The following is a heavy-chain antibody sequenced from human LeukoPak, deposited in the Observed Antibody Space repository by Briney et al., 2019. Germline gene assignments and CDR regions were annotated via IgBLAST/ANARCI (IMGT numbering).Heavy chain of an antibody. Sequence: SETLSLTCTVSGGSMSGYYWSWIRQPPGKGLDWIGYIHYSGSTNYSPSLKSRVTISVDMSKNQFSLKLSSVTAADTAMYYCARADSNDYYGYQTNWFDPWGQGTLVTVSS. CDR3: ARADSNDYYGYQTNWFDP. CDR2: IHYSGST. J-gene: IGHJ5*02. CDR1: GGSMSGYY. D-gene: IGHD3-22*01. V-gene: IGHV4-59*01.